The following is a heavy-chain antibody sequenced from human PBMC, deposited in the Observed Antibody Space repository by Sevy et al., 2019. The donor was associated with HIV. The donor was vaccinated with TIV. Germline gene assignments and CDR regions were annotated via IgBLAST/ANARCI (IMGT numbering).Heavy chain of an antibody. CDR1: GFTFSSYA. V-gene: IGHV3-30-3*01. CDR3: ASLYCTNGVCPD. D-gene: IGHD2-8*01. J-gene: IGHJ4*02. CDR2: ISYDGSNK. Sequence: GGSLKLSCAASGFTFSSYAMHWVRHAPGKGLEWVAVISYDGSNKYYADSVKGRFTISRDNSKNTLYLQMNSLRAEDTAVYYCASLYCTNGVCPDWGQGTLVTVSS.